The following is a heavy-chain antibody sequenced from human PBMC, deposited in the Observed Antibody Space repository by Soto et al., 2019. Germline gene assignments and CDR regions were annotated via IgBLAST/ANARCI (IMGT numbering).Heavy chain of an antibody. CDR2: IHSTGST. V-gene: IGHV4-39*01. CDR3: ARHLSNYERIIH. Sequence: SDTLSLTCTVSGGSISSSDYYWGWIRQPPGTGLEWIGNIHSTGSTYYNPSLKSRLAISGDTSKNQFSLKLSSMTAADTAVYYCARHLSNYERIIHWGQGALVTVSS. CDR1: GGSISSSDYY. J-gene: IGHJ4*02. D-gene: IGHD4-4*01.